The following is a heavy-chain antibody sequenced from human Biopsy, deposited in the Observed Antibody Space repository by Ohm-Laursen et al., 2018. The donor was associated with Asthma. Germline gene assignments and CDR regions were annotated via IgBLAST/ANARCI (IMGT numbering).Heavy chain of an antibody. CDR1: GVSIRSYY. CDR3: AGFCSGGNCPDH. V-gene: IGHV4-59*01. D-gene: IGHD2-15*01. CDR2: IHYSGST. Sequence: TLSLTCIVSGVSIRSYYWTWIRQPPGKGLEWIGNIHYSGSTYSNPFLKSRVTISVDTSKKQISLRLSSVIAADTAVYYCAGFCSGGNCPDHWGQGTLVTVSS. J-gene: IGHJ4*02.